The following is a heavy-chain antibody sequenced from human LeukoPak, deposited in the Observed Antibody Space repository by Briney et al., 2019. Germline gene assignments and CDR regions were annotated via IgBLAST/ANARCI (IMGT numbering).Heavy chain of an antibody. CDR1: GGSISSYY. V-gene: IGHV4-59*01. CDR3: ARANLGGRGKYNWFDP. CDR2: IYYSGST. D-gene: IGHD1-26*01. J-gene: IGHJ5*02. Sequence: NPSETLSLTCTVSGGSISSYYWSWIRQPPGKGLGWIGYIYYSGSTNYNPSLKSRVTISVDTSKNQFSLKLSSVTAADTAVYYCARANLGGRGKYNWFDPWGQGTLVTVSS.